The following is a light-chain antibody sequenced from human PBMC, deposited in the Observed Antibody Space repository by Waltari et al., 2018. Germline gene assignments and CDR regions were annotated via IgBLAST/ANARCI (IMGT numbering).Light chain of an antibody. V-gene: IGLV1-40*01. Sequence: QSVLPQPPSVPGAPRPRVTLPCSGSGPNIRAGYAVHWYQQLPGTAPNLFIFGNNNRPSGVPDRFSGSKSGTSASLVISGLQAEDEADYYCQSYDSSLSAFVFGTGTKVTVL. CDR3: QSYDSSLSAFV. CDR1: GPNIRAGYA. CDR2: GNN. J-gene: IGLJ1*01.